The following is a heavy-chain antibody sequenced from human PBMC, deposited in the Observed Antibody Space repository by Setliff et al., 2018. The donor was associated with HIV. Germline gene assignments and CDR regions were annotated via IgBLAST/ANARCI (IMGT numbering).Heavy chain of an antibody. D-gene: IGHD2-8*01. CDR2: IGTYSGNT. CDR1: GYTFTSYG. Sequence: GASVKVSCKASGYTFTSYGIGWVRQAPGQGLEYLGWIGTYSGNTDYAQSVQGRVTMTRDTSTGTVYMDLRSLRSDDTAMYYCAREKYGDKFDYWGQGTLVTVSS. J-gene: IGHJ4*02. CDR3: AREKYGDKFDY. V-gene: IGHV1-18*01.